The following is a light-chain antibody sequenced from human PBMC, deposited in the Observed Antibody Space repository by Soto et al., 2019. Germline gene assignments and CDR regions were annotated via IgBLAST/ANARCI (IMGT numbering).Light chain of an antibody. V-gene: IGKV1-39*01. CDR3: QQTYSTPCT. CDR1: QSIGTD. CDR2: GAS. Sequence: DIQMTQSPSSLSASLGDRVSITCRASQSIGTDLNWYQQKPGKAPKLLISGASTLQGGVPSRFSGSVSGTEFTLTISSLQPGDLATYFCQQTYSTPCTFAQGTKVDI. J-gene: IGKJ1*01.